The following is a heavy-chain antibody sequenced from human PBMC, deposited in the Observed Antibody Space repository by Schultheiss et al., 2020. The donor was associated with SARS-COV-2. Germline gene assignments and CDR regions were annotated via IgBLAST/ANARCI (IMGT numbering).Heavy chain of an antibody. V-gene: IGHV4-34*01. CDR3: ARDPALTGSGSYYGMDV. Sequence: SETLSLTCAVYGGSFSGYYWSWIRQPPGKGLEWIGEINHSGSTNYNPSLKSRVTISVDTSKNQFSLQLNSVTPEDTAVYYCARDPALTGSGSYYGMDVWGQGTTVTVSS. D-gene: IGHD3-10*01. CDR2: INHSGST. J-gene: IGHJ6*02. CDR1: GGSFSGYY.